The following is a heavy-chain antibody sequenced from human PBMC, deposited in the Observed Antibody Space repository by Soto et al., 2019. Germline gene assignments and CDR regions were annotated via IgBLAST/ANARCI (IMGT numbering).Heavy chain of an antibody. J-gene: IGHJ6*02. V-gene: IGHV4-59*01. CDR2: IYYSGNT. CDR3: ARGAGGSGSYYYYGMDV. D-gene: IGHD3-10*01. CDR1: GGSISTYY. Sequence: SETLSLTCTVSGGSISTYYWRWIRQPPGKGLEWLGFIYYSGNTNYNPSLKSRVTISLDTSKNQFSLKLTSVTAADTAVYYCARGAGGSGSYYYYGMDVWGQRTTVTVSS.